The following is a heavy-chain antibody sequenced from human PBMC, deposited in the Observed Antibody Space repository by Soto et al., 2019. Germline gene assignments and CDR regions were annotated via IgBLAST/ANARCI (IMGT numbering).Heavy chain of an antibody. CDR2: IYYSGNP. J-gene: IGHJ6*02. CDR3: ATGGGRFNYGMDV. D-gene: IGHD3-10*01. CDR1: GDSISSNY. V-gene: IGHV4-59*08. Sequence: SETLSLTCTVSGDSISSNYWSWIRQPPGKGLEWIGYIYYSGNPTYNPSFKSRVTMSVDRSKNQFSLRLSSLTAADTAVYYCATGGGRFNYGMDVWGQGTTVTVSS.